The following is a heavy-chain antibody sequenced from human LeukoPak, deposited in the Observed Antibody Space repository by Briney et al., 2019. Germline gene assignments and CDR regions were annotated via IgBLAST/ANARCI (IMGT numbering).Heavy chain of an antibody. V-gene: IGHV3-23*01. Sequence: PGGSLRLSCAASKFTFSSYWMSWVRQAPGKGLEWVSAISGSGGSTYYADSVKGRFTISRDNSKNTLYLQMNSLRAEDTAVYYCAKDLRRDYGSGSYFPNWGQGTLVTVSS. J-gene: IGHJ4*02. CDR2: ISGSGGST. CDR1: KFTFSSYW. CDR3: AKDLRRDYGSGSYFPN. D-gene: IGHD3-10*01.